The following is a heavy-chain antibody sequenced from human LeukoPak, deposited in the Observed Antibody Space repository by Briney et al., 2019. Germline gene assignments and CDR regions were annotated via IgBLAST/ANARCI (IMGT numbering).Heavy chain of an antibody. V-gene: IGHV1-18*01. Sequence: ASVKLSCKASGYTFTSYGISWVRQAPGQGLEWMGCISAYHGNTNHPQKLHGRVTMTTDTSTSTAYMELRSLRSDDTAAYYCVRASGGWFDPWGQGTLVTVSS. CDR1: GYTFTSYG. D-gene: IGHD3-10*01. CDR2: ISAYHGNT. CDR3: VRASGGWFDP. J-gene: IGHJ5*02.